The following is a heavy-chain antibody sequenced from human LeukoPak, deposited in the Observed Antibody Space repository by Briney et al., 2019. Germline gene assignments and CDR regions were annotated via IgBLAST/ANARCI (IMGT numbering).Heavy chain of an antibody. CDR1: GGTFSSYA. V-gene: IGHV1-69*13. Sequence: SVKVSCKASGGTFSSYAISWVRQAPGQGLEWMGGIIPIFGTANYAQKFQGRVTITADESTSTAYMELSSLRSEDTAVYYCARSPSPYSSGWYFDYWGQGTLVTVSS. CDR3: ARSPSPYSSGWYFDY. J-gene: IGHJ4*02. D-gene: IGHD6-19*01. CDR2: IIPIFGTA.